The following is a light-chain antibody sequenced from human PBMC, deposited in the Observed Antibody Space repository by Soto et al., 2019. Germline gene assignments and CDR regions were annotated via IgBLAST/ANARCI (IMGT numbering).Light chain of an antibody. V-gene: IGKV1-9*01. Sequence: DIQLTHSPSFLSASELYIVTITSRSRQDIHVFLALYQHKPGKAPRLLIDSASTLQSVVPSRFSGSRSGTVFTLTISSLQPEDIATYYCQKLNNYPLTFGPGTKVDIK. J-gene: IGKJ3*01. CDR2: SAS. CDR3: QKLNNYPLT. CDR1: QDIHVF.